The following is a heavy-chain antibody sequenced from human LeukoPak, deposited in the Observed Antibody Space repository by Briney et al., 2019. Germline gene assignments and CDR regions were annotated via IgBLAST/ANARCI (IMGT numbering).Heavy chain of an antibody. D-gene: IGHD6-13*01. J-gene: IGHJ4*02. V-gene: IGHV3-23*01. CDR2: ISGSGGST. CDR3: ARTHPPWSSSWYFFDF. Sequence: GGSLRLSCAASGFTFSTNAMSWVRQAPGKGLEWVSAISGSGGSTNYADSVKGRFTISRDNSKNTVYLQMNSLRAEDTAVYYCARTHPPWSSSWYFFDFWGLGTLVTVSS. CDR1: GFTFSTNA.